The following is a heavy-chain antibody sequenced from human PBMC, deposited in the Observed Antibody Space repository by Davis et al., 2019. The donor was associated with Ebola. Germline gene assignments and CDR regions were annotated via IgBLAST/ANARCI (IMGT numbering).Heavy chain of an antibody. V-gene: IGHV3-9*01. CDR3: AKDVRGVVVTAPGY. CDR2: ISWNSGSL. J-gene: IGHJ4*02. CDR1: GFSFDDYA. Sequence: SLKISCAVSGFSFDDYAMHWVRQAPGKGLEWVSGISWNSGSLGYADSVKGRFTISRDNAKNSLYLQMNSLRAEDTALYYCAKDVRGVVVTAPGYWDQGTLVTVSS. D-gene: IGHD2-21*02.